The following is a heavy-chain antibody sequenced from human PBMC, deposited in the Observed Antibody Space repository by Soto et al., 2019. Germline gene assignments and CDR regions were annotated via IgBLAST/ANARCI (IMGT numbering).Heavy chain of an antibody. D-gene: IGHD3-10*02. J-gene: IGHJ4*01. Sequence: QVQLDESGPELVQPSQTLSLSCTVSGASVSTGVYYWTWIRQHPGKGLEWIGYIDNSGSTYYNPSLTGRVDISVDTSKNQFSLNLQSLTAADTAFYYCAGAVSDFDVRRYRTSYFDQWGHGILVTVSS. CDR1: GASVSTGVYY. CDR2: IDNSGST. V-gene: IGHV4-31*03. CDR3: AGAVSDFDVRRYRTSYFDQ.